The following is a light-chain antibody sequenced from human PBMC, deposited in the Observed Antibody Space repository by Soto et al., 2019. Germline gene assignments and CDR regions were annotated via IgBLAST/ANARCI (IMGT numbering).Light chain of an antibody. Sequence: IQLTRSPSSLSASVGDRVTITCRASQGISSYLAWYQQKPGKAPKLLIYAASTLQSGVSSRFSGSGSGTDFTLTISSLQPEDFATYYCQQLNSYPITFGQGTRLEIK. J-gene: IGKJ5*01. CDR2: AAS. V-gene: IGKV1-9*01. CDR1: QGISSY. CDR3: QQLNSYPIT.